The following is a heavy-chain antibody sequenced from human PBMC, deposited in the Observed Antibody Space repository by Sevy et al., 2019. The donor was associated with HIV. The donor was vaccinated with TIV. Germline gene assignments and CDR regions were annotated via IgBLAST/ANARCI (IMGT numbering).Heavy chain of an antibody. V-gene: IGHV3-7*01. Sequence: LSLTCAASGFTFSSYWMNWIRQAPGKGMEWVANIKQDGSEKYYVDSVKGRFTISRDNAKNSLFLAMNTLRAEDTAVYYCATSGGETWGKGTLVTVAS. CDR2: IKQDGSEK. CDR1: GFTFSSYW. CDR3: ATSGGET. D-gene: IGHD3-16*01. J-gene: IGHJ5*02.